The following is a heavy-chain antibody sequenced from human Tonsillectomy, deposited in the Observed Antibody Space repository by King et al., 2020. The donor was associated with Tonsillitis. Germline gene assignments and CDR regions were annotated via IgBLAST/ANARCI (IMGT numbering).Heavy chain of an antibody. D-gene: IGHD3-9*01. CDR3: ARHDRYYDILTGYSANNWFDP. CDR2: IYYSGST. Sequence: QLQESGPGLVKPSETLSLTCTVSGGSISSYYWSWIRQPPGKGLEWIWDIYYSGSTNYNPSLKSRVTISVDTSKNKFPLKLSAVTAADTAVYYCARHDRYYDILTGYSANNWFDPWGQGTLVTVSS. V-gene: IGHV4-59*08. J-gene: IGHJ5*02. CDR1: GGSISSYY.